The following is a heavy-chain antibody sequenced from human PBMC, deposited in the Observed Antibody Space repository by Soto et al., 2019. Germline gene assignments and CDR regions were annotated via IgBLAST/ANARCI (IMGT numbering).Heavy chain of an antibody. CDR1: GGTFSSYA. Sequence: QVQLVQSGAEVKKPGSSVKVSCKASGGTFSSYAISWVRQAPGRGLEWMGGIIPIFGTANYAQKFQGRVTITADESTSTAYMELSSLRSEDTAVYYCARGALPGDGYSQAFDYWGQGTLVTVSS. V-gene: IGHV1-69*01. J-gene: IGHJ4*02. D-gene: IGHD5-18*01. CDR3: ARGALPGDGYSQAFDY. CDR2: IIPIFGTA.